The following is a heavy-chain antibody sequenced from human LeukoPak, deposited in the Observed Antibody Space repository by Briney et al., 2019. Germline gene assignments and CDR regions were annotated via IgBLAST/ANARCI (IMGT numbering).Heavy chain of an antibody. CDR2: INPNSGGT. D-gene: IGHD1-26*01. V-gene: IGHV1-2*02. CDR1: GYTFTGYY. J-gene: IGHJ5*02. Sequence: RASVKVSCKASGYTFTGYYMHWVRQAPGQGLEWMGWINPNSGGTNYAQKLQGRVTMTTDTSTSTAYMELRSLRSDDTAVYYCARDRGGSYYFRSWFDPWGQGTLVTVSS. CDR3: ARDRGGSYYFRSWFDP.